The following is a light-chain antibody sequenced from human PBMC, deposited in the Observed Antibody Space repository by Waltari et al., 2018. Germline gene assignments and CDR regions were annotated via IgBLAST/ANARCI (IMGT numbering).Light chain of an antibody. CDR2: NGT. V-gene: IGLV3-25*03. CDR1: ALSDQY. Sequence: SYELTQPPSVSVSPGQTARIACSGDALSDQYAYWYQQRPGRAPVALIYNGTKRASGIPGRFSGSSSGRTVTLTINEFQAEDESDYYCQSADSSGSNVVFGGGTRLTVL. CDR3: QSADSSGSNVV. J-gene: IGLJ2*01.